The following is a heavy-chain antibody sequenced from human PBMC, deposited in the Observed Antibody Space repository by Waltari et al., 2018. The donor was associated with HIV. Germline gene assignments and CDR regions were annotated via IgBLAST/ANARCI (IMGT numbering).Heavy chain of an antibody. CDR1: GYTFITCG. J-gene: IGHJ6*02. D-gene: IGHD3-10*01. CDR3: ARVSGSGYYGMDV. CDR2: ISVYNGDT. Sequence: QVHLVQSGGEVKKPGASVKVSCKASGYTFITCGISWVRQAPGQGLEWMGWISVYNGDTNYAQKFQGRVTMTTDTSTSTAYMELRSLRSDDTAVYFCARVSGSGYYGMDVWGQGTTVTVSS. V-gene: IGHV1-18*01.